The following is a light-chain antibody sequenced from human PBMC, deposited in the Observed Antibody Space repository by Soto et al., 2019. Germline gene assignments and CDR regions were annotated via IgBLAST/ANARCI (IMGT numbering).Light chain of an antibody. CDR1: QGVGTN. CDR2: AAS. V-gene: IGKV3-15*01. Sequence: EIVMTQSPGTLSVSPGERATLSCRASQGVGTNLAWYQQRPGQAPRLLIYAASTRATGIPARFSGRGSGTEFTITISSLQSEDFALYFCHQYNNWPLYSFGQGTKLEIK. J-gene: IGKJ2*01. CDR3: HQYNNWPLYS.